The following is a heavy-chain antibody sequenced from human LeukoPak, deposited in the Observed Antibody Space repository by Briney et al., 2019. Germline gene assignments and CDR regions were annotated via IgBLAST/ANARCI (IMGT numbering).Heavy chain of an antibody. J-gene: IGHJ4*02. CDR2: ITGTGTTT. D-gene: IGHD4-17*01. Sequence: GGSLRLSCAASGFAFSTYTMQWVRQAPGKGLEFVSLITGTGTTTVYADSVKGRFTISRDSSKNTLYLQMNSLRAEDTAVYYRARGDYGDYVELDYWGQGTLVTVSS. CDR1: GFAFSTYT. V-gene: IGHV3-64*02. CDR3: ARGDYGDYVELDY.